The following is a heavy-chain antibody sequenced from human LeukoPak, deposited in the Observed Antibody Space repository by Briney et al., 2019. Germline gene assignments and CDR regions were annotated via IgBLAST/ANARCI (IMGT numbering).Heavy chain of an antibody. Sequence: ASVTVSCKASGGTFSSYAISWVRQAPGQGLEWMGGIIPIFGTANYAQKFQGRVTITADESTSTAYMELSSLRSEDTAVYYCASDHADCSGGSCDYYYYGMDVWGQGTTVTVSS. J-gene: IGHJ6*02. CDR1: GGTFSSYA. CDR2: IIPIFGTA. D-gene: IGHD2-15*01. CDR3: ASDHADCSGGSCDYYYYGMDV. V-gene: IGHV1-69*01.